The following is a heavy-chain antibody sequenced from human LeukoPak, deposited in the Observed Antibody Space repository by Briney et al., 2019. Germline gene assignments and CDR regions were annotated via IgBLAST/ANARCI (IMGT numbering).Heavy chain of an antibody. J-gene: IGHJ4*02. Sequence: GGSLRLSCAASGFTFSSYAMSWVRQAPGKGLEWVSAITGSGGSTYYADSVKGRFTISRDNSKNTLYLQMNSLRAEDTAVYYCAKDGVLRFLEWSGGYFDYWGLGTLVTVSS. CDR1: GFTFSSYA. CDR3: AKDGVLRFLEWSGGYFDY. V-gene: IGHV3-23*01. CDR2: ITGSGGST. D-gene: IGHD3-3*01.